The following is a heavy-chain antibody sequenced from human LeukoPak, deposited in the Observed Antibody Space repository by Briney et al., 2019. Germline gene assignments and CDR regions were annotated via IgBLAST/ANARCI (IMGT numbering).Heavy chain of an antibody. J-gene: IGHJ6*02. D-gene: IGHD5-12*01. Sequence: GASVKVSCKASGYTFTGYYMHWVRQAPGQGLEWMGWINPNSGGTNYAQKFQGRVTMTRDTSISTAYMELSRLRSDDTAVYYCARDFSRYSGDPNFPIRYYGMDVWGQGTTVTVSS. CDR1: GYTFTGYY. CDR2: INPNSGGT. V-gene: IGHV1-2*02. CDR3: ARDFSRYSGDPNFPIRYYGMDV.